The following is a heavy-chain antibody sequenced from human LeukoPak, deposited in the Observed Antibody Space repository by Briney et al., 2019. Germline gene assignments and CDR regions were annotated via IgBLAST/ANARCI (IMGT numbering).Heavy chain of an antibody. D-gene: IGHD1-26*01. V-gene: IGHV3-53*01. J-gene: IGHJ4*02. Sequence: GGSLGLSCAASGFTVSSNYMSWVRQAPGKGLEWVSVIYSGGTTNYADSVKGRFTISRDNAKNTLYLQMNSLRVEDTAVYYCARDLREWGQGTLVTVSS. CDR1: GFTVSSNY. CDR2: IYSGGTT. CDR3: ARDLRE.